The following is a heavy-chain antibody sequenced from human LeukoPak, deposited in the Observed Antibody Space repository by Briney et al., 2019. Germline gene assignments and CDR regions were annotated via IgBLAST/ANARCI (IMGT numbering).Heavy chain of an antibody. CDR1: GGSISSYY. D-gene: IGHD6-13*01. CDR3: AILAAASPYYLDY. V-gene: IGHV4-59*01. J-gene: IGHJ4*02. Sequence: SETLSLTCTVSGGSISSYYWSWIRQPPGKGLEWIGYIYYSGSTNYNPSLKSRVTISVDTSKNQFSLKLSSVTAADTAVYYCAILAAASPYYLDYWGQGTLVTVSS. CDR2: IYYSGST.